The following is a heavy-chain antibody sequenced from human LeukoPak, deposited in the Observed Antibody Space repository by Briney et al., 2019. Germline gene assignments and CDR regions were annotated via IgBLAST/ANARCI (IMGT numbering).Heavy chain of an antibody. D-gene: IGHD6-13*01. CDR1: GGSISSSSYY. V-gene: IGHV4-39*01. CDR2: IYYSGST. CDR3: ARHSIAAVYDAFDI. J-gene: IGHJ3*02. Sequence: SETLSLTCTVSGGSISSSSYYWGWLRPPPGKGLEWIGSIYYSGSTYYNPSLKSRVTISVDTSNNQFSLKLSCVTAADTAVYYCARHSIAAVYDAFDIWGQGTMVTVSS.